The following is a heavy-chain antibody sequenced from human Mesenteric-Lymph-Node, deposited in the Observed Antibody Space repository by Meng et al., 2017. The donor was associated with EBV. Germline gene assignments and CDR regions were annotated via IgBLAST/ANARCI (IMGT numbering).Heavy chain of an antibody. CDR2: IYYSGST. D-gene: IGHD2-15*01. CDR3: ARTGRCSGDSCYYNWFDP. J-gene: IGHJ5*02. CDR1: GVYGNDVNYY. Sequence: VQSKESGPVLVKPSETLFLTCPVSGVYGNDVNYYWSWIRQPPGKGLEWIAYIYYSGSTNFNPSLKSRAAISVDTSKNQFSLRLSSVTAADTAVYYCARTGRCSGDSCYYNWFDPWGQGTLVTVSS. V-gene: IGHV4-61*01.